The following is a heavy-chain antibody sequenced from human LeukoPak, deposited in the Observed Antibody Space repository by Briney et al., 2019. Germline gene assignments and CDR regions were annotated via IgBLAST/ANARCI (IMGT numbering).Heavy chain of an antibody. CDR2: IKPDGSEK. J-gene: IGHJ4*02. CDR1: GFTFNNYW. Sequence: GGSLRLSCAASGFTFNNYWMIWVRQPPGKGLEWVANIKPDGSEKYYVDSVKGRFTISRDNAKKSLYLQINSLRAEDTAVYYCARGRSLECWGQGTLVTVSS. CDR3: ARGRSLEC. V-gene: IGHV3-7*03. D-gene: IGHD3-3*01.